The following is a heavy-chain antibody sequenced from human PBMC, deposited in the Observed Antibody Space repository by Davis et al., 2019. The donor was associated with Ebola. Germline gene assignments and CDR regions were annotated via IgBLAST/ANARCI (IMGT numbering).Heavy chain of an antibody. D-gene: IGHD4-17*01. V-gene: IGHV3-48*03. J-gene: IGHJ6*02. Sequence: PGGSLRLSCAASGFTFSSYAMSWVRQAPGKGLEWVSYISSSGSTIYYADSVKGRFTISRDNAKNSLYLQMNSLRAEDTAVYYCARATVTRGYWYYGMDVWGQGTTVTVSS. CDR1: GFTFSSYA. CDR2: ISSSGSTI. CDR3: ARATVTRGYWYYGMDV.